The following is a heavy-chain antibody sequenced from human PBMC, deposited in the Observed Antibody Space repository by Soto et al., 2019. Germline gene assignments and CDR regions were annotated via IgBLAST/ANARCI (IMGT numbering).Heavy chain of an antibody. D-gene: IGHD5-12*01. Sequence: GGSLRLSCAASGFTFSSYAMHWVRQAPGKGLEWVAVISYDGSNKYYADSVKGRFTISRDNSKNTLYLQMNSLRAEDTAVYYCARGRYSGYVVGAFDIWGQGTMVTVSS. CDR3: ARGRYSGYVVGAFDI. CDR1: GFTFSSYA. J-gene: IGHJ3*02. CDR2: ISYDGSNK. V-gene: IGHV3-30-3*01.